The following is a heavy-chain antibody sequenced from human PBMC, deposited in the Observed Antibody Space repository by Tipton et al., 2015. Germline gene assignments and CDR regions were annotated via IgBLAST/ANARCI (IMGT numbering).Heavy chain of an antibody. J-gene: IGHJ3*02. CDR2: ISKSGST. CDR1: GGSIRGGYYY. CDR3: ARVWEEYWIGGTCYRDAFDI. V-gene: IGHV4-30-4*01. Sequence: TLSLTCTVSGGSIRGGYYYWTWIRQPPGKGLEWIGYISKSGSTYYKSSLKSRLTISLDTSSNQFSLRLASVTAADTAMYYCARVWEEYWIGGTCYRDAFDIWGQGTMVTVSS. D-gene: IGHD2-15*01.